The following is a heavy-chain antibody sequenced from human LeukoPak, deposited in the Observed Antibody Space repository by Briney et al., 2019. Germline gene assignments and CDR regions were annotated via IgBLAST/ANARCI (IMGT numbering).Heavy chain of an antibody. CDR1: GFTFSSYA. D-gene: IGHD2-2*02. CDR3: AKDRIVVVPAAIPFDY. Sequence: GGSLRLSCAASGFTFSSYAMSWVRQAPGKGLDWVSAISGSGGSTYYADSVKGRFTISRDNSKNTLYLQMNSLRAEDTAVYYCAKDRIVVVPAAIPFDYWGQGTLVTVSS. J-gene: IGHJ4*02. CDR2: ISGSGGST. V-gene: IGHV3-23*01.